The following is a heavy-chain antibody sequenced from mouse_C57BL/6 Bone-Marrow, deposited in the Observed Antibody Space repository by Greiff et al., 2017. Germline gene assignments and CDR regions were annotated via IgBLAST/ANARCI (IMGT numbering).Heavy chain of an antibody. Sequence: VQLQQSGTVLARPGASVKMSCKTSGYTFTSYWMHWVKQRPGQGLEWIGAIYPGNSDTSYNQKFKGKAKLTAVTSASTAYMGLSSLTNEDSAVYYCTQRPIYYYGSSPSYYAMDYWGQGTSVTVSS. V-gene: IGHV1-5*01. CDR3: TQRPIYYYGSSPSYYAMDY. D-gene: IGHD1-1*01. CDR1: GYTFTSYW. J-gene: IGHJ4*01. CDR2: IYPGNSDT.